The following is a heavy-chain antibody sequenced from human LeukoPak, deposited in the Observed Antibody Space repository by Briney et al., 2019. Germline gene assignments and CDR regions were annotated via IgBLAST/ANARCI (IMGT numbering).Heavy chain of an antibody. CDR2: IRSKAYGGTT. V-gene: IGHV3-49*04. CDR1: GFTFGDYA. D-gene: IGHD5-12*01. CDR3: TRGGYSGYDFRYYFDY. J-gene: IGHJ4*02. Sequence: GGSLRPSCTASGFTFGDYAMSWVRQAPGKGLEWVGFIRSKAYGGTTEYAASVKGRFTISRDDSKSIAYLQMNSLKTEDTAVYYCTRGGYSGYDFRYYFDYWGQGTLVTVSS.